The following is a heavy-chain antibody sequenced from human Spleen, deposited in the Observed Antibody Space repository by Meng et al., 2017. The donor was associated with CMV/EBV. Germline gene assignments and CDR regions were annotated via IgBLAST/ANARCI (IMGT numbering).Heavy chain of an antibody. V-gene: IGHV3-23*01. J-gene: IGHJ4*02. CDR3: AKYSAVGERLYYFDY. CDR1: GLPFSSYG. D-gene: IGHD2-21*01. Sequence: SGLPFSSYGMSWVRQAPGKGLEWVSSIGATAGGTYYADSVKGRFTISRDNAKNTLYLQMNSLRAEDTAVYYCAKYSAVGERLYYFDYWGQGTLVTVSS. CDR2: IGATAGGT.